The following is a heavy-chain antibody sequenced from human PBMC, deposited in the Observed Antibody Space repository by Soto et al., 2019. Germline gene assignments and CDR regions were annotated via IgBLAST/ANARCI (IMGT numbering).Heavy chain of an antibody. CDR3: ARERPERGKDV. J-gene: IGHJ6*02. D-gene: IGHD6-25*01. Sequence: QVQLVQSGAEVKKPGSSVKVSCKASGGTFSSSAISWVRQAPGQGLEWMGAIIPVFGTAHYAQKFQGRVTTTADKPTRTAYMELSRPRSEDTAVYYCARERPERGKDVWGQGTTVTVSS. CDR2: IIPVFGTA. CDR1: GGTFSSSA. V-gene: IGHV1-69*06.